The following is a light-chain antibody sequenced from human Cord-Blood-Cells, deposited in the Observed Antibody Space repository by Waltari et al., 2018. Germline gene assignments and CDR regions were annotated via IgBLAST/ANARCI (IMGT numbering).Light chain of an antibody. CDR2: EGS. J-gene: IGLJ3*02. Sequence: QSALTQPASVSGSPGQSITISCTGTSSDVGSYNLVSWYQQHPGKAPKLMIYEGSKRPSGVSNRCSCSESANTASLTISGLQAEDEADYYCCSYAGSSTVFGGGTKLTVL. CDR1: SSDVGSYNL. CDR3: CSYAGSSTV. V-gene: IGLV2-23*01.